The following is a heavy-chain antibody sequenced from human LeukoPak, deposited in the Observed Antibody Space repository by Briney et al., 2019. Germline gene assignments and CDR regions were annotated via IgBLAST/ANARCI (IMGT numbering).Heavy chain of an antibody. D-gene: IGHD2/OR15-2a*01. CDR3: TRENRPFCPFAF. CDR1: CGFIRSFY. J-gene: IGHJ4*02. Sequence: SETPFLTCTGSCGFIRSFYWSLIPQPPGEGLEWSGYIYYSGSTNYNPSLKSRVTISIDTSKNQFSLKLSSVTAADTAVYYCTRENRPFCPFAFWGQGVLVTVSS. V-gene: IGHV4-59*12. CDR2: IYYSGST.